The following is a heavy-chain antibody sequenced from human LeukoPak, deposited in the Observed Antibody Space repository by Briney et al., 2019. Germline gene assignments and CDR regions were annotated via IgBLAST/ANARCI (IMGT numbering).Heavy chain of an antibody. CDR3: AKGLNRVVTVDWFDP. J-gene: IGHJ5*02. D-gene: IGHD2-21*02. CDR2: TSSDGSLK. Sequence: GGSLRLSCAASGFTFSAHVMHWVRQAPGKGLEWVAVTSSDGSLKYYADSVKGRFTISRDNSKNTLYLQMNSLRAEDTAVYYCAKGLNRVVTVDWFDPWGQGTLVTVSS. V-gene: IGHV3-30-3*01. CDR1: GFTFSAHV.